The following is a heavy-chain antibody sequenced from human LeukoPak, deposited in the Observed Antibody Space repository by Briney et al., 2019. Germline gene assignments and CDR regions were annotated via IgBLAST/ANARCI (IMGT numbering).Heavy chain of an antibody. J-gene: IGHJ4*02. CDR1: GFTFSSYR. CDR2: ISSSSSYI. CDR3: ARVEMATLVDS. Sequence: GGSLSLSCAASGFTFSSYRMNWVRQAPGKGLEWVSSISSSSSYIYYADSVKGRFTISRDNAKNSLYLQMNSLRAEDTAVYYCARVEMATLVDSCGEGTLVTVSS. D-gene: IGHD5-24*01. V-gene: IGHV3-21*01.